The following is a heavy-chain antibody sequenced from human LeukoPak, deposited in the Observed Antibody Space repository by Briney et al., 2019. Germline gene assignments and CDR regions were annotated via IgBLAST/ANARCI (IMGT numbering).Heavy chain of an antibody. CDR2: IYHSGST. CDR3: ARGGHGSGSYYIGFDP. V-gene: IGHV4-38-2*02. D-gene: IGHD3-10*01. CDR1: GYPMSSGYY. Sequence: SETQSLTCTLSGYPMSSGYYWGWIRQPPGKGLEWIGSIYHSGSTYYNPSLKSRVTISVDTSKNQFSLKLSSVTAADTAVYYCARGGHGSGSYYIGFDPWGQGTLVTVSS. J-gene: IGHJ5*02.